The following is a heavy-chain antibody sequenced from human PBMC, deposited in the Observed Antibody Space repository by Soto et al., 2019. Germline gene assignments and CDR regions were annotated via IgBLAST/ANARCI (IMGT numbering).Heavy chain of an antibody. CDR1: GYTFTIYA. CDR3: ARGTYYYDSSGYYYYYGMDV. V-gene: IGHV1-2*04. Sequence: ASVKVSCKASGYTFTIYAMHWVRRAPGQRLEWMGWINPNSGGTNYAQKFQGWVTMTRDTSISTAYMELSRLRSDDTAVYYCARGTYYYDSSGYYYYYGMDVWGQGTTVTVSS. J-gene: IGHJ6*02. CDR2: INPNSGGT. D-gene: IGHD3-22*01.